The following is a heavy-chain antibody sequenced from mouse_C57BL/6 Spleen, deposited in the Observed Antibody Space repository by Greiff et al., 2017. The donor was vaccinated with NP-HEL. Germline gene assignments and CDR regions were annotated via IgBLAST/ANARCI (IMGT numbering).Heavy chain of an antibody. CDR2: IYPGDGAT. CDR1: GYAFSSSW. J-gene: IGHJ4*01. CDR3: ARVEDYAMDY. Sequence: VQLQQSGPALVKPGASVKISCKASGYAFSSSWLNWVKQRPGQGLEWLGRIYPGDGATNYNGKFKGTATLTEDKSSSTAYMQLSSLTSEDAAVYFCARVEDYAMDYWSQGTSVTVAS. V-gene: IGHV1-82*01. D-gene: IGHD1-1*01.